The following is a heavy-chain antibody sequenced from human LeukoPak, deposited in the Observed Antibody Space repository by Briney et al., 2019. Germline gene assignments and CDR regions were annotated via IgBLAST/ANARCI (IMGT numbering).Heavy chain of an antibody. J-gene: IGHJ5*02. D-gene: IGHD3-3*01. CDR2: MNPNSGNT. V-gene: IGHV1-8*01. CDR1: GYTFTNYD. Sequence: GASVKVSCKASGYTFTNYDINWVRQAPGQGREWMGWMNPNSGNTGYAQNFQGRVTMTRNTSVSTAYMELSSLTSEDTAVYYCARGRSAALPRQNCFDPWGQGTLITVSS. CDR3: ARGRSAALPRQNCFDP.